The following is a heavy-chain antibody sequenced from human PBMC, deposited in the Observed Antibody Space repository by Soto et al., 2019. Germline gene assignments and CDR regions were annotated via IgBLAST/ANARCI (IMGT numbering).Heavy chain of an antibody. CDR3: VLVISYYWDY. CDR1: GFTFGNYA. CDR2: IGVGGSPT. D-gene: IGHD3-3*02. Sequence: EVQLLDSGGGLVQPGGSLTLACAASGFTFGNYAMSWLRQAPGKRLEWVSAIGVGGSPTYYSDSVKGRFTISRDSSRNTLYLQMNSLRAEDTAVDYCVLVISYYWDYWGQGTLVTVAS. J-gene: IGHJ4*02. V-gene: IGHV3-23*01.